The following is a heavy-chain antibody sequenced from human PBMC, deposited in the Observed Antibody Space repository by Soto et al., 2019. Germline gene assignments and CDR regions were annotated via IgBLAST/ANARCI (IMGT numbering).Heavy chain of an antibody. V-gene: IGHV4-34*01. CDR1: GGSFSGYQ. CDR3: ARYGEVTPRRYGMDV. J-gene: IGHJ6*02. CDR2: INHSGST. Sequence: QVQLQQWGAGLLKPSETLSLTCAVYGGSFSGYQWSWIRQAPRKGLEWIGEINHSGSTNYNPSLTSRVTISIDTSKNQFSLMLSSVTAADTAMYYCARYGEVTPRRYGMDVWGQGTTVTVSS. D-gene: IGHD3-16*01.